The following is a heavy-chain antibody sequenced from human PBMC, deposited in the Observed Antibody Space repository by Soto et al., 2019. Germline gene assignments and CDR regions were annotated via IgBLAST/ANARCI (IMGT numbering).Heavy chain of an antibody. D-gene: IGHD3-10*02. J-gene: IGHJ6*02. CDR1: GGSFRSYA. CDR3: ARAYDVRSGNYYGMDV. CDR2: VIPMFGTP. V-gene: IGHV1-69*01. Sequence: QVQLVQSGAEVKKPGSSLRVSCKASGGSFRSYAFSWVRQAPGQRLEWMGGVIPMFGTPKNAQKCQTRITIGADEFTRTVYMELSSLTSEDTAIYYCARAYDVRSGNYYGMDVWGQGTTVTVSS.